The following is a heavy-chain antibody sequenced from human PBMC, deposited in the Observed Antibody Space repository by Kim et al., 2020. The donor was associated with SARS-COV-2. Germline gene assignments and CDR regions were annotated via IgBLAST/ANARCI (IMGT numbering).Heavy chain of an antibody. D-gene: IGHD6-13*01. CDR2: INHSGST. CDR1: GGSFSGYY. J-gene: IGHJ6*02. CDR3: ARGIGSIAAAGIWTYYGMDV. V-gene: IGHV4-34*01. Sequence: SETLSLTCAVYGGSFSGYYWSWIRQPPGKGLEWIGEINHSGSTNYNPSLKSRVTISVDTSKNQFSLKLSSVTAADTAVYYCARGIGSIAAAGIWTYYGMDVWGQGTTVTVSS.